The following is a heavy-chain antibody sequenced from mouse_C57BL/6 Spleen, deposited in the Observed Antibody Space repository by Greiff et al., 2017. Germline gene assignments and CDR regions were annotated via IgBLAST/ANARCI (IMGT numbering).Heavy chain of an antibody. Sequence: QVQLKQPGAELVKPGASVKVSCKASGYTFTSYWMHWVKQRPGQGLEWIGRIHPSDSDTNYNQKFKGKATLTVDKSSSTAYMQLSSLTSEDSAVYYCAIDYGYRDAMDYWGQGTSVTVSS. D-gene: IGHD2-2*01. CDR2: IHPSDSDT. J-gene: IGHJ4*01. CDR3: AIDYGYRDAMDY. CDR1: GYTFTSYW. V-gene: IGHV1-74*01.